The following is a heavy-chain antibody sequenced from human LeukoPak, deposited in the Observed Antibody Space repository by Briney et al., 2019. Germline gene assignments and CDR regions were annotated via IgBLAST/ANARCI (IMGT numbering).Heavy chain of an antibody. V-gene: IGHV4-4*07. Sequence: SETLSLTCTVSGGSISSYYWSWIRQPAGKGLEWIGRIYTSGSTNYNPSLKSRVTMSVDTSKNQFSLKLSSVTAADTAVYYCAREVLELRYYYYYMDVWGKGTTVTVSS. CDR2: IYTSGST. CDR3: AREVLELRYYYYYMDV. CDR1: GGSISSYY. J-gene: IGHJ6*03. D-gene: IGHD1-7*01.